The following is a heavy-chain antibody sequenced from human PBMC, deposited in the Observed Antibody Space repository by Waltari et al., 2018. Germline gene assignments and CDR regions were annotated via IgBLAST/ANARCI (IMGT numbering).Heavy chain of an antibody. V-gene: IGHV3-48*04. CDR3: ASGYYCGGDCPDY. Sequence: EVQLVESGGGLVQPGGSLRLSCAASGFTFSSYSMNWVRQAPGKGLEWVSYISSSSSTIYYADSVKGRCTISRDNAKNSLYLQMNSLRAEDTAVYYCASGYYCGGDCPDYWGQGTLVTVSS. D-gene: IGHD2-21*01. CDR2: ISSSSSTI. J-gene: IGHJ4*02. CDR1: GFTFSSYS.